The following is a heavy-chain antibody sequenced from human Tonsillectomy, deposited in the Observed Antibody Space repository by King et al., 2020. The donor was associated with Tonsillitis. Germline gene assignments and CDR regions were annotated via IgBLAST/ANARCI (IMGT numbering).Heavy chain of an antibody. D-gene: IGHD1-1*01. V-gene: IGHV1-2*02. CDR2: IYPNKGDT. J-gene: IGHJ4*02. CDR1: GYTCTDYH. CDR3: VRDNWYYDY. Sequence: VQLVQSGAEVKKPGASVKVSGQASGYTCTDYHMHWVRQAPGQGLEWGGWIYPNKGDTKCAQKFQGRISLTGDTSLNSVYMELTRLTSDDTALYYCVRDNWYYDYWGQGTLVTVSS.